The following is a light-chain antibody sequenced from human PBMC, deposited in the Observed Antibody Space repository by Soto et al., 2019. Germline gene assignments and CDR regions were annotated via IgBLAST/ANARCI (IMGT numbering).Light chain of an antibody. Sequence: QSVLTQPASVSGSPGQSITISCTGTSSDVGGYNYVSWYQQHPGKAPKLMIYDVSKRPSGVSNRFSGSKSGNTASLTISGLQAEDDADYYCCSYTSSITLVVFGGGTKLTVL. CDR3: CSYTSSITLVV. V-gene: IGLV2-14*01. CDR2: DVS. J-gene: IGLJ3*02. CDR1: SSDVGGYNY.